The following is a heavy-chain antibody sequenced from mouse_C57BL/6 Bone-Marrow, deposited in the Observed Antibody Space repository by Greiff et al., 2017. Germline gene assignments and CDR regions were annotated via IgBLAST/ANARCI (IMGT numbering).Heavy chain of an antibody. J-gene: IGHJ1*03. V-gene: IGHV5-17*01. CDR3: AKSNYWYCDV. D-gene: IGHD1-3*01. Sequence: EVKLVESGGGLVKPGGSLKLSCAASGFTFSDYGMHWVRQAPEKGLEWVAYISSGSSTIYYADTVKGRFTISRDNAKNTLFLQMTSLRSEDTAMYYCAKSNYWYCDVWGTGTTVTVSS. CDR2: ISSGSSTI. CDR1: GFTFSDYG.